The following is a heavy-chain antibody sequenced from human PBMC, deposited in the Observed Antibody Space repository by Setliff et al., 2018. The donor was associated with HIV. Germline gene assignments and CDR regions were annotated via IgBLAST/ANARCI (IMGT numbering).Heavy chain of an antibody. CDR1: GYTFTGYY. CDR2: INPKSGGT. D-gene: IGHD3-10*01. J-gene: IGHJ4*02. V-gene: IGHV1-2*02. Sequence: GASVKVSCKASGYTFTGYYIHWVRQAPGQGLEWMGWINPKSGGTNSAQKFQGRVTMTRDTSISTAYMELSRLRSDDTAVYYCARAGGLRMDRGVVSDYWGQGTLVTASS. CDR3: ARAGGLRMDRGVVSDY.